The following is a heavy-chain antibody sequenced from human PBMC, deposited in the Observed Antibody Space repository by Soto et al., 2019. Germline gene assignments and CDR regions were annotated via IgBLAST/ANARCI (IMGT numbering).Heavy chain of an antibody. CDR1: GYSFTSYW. CDR2: IDPSDSYT. D-gene: IGHD2-2*01. Sequence: PGESLKISCKGSGYSFTSYWISWVRQMPGKGLEWMGRIDPSDSYTNYSPSFQGHVTISADKSISTAYLQWSSLKASDTAMYYCARHAPPYCSSTCCYACSHPRWYFDFWGQGTLVTVSA. CDR3: ARHAPPYCSSTCCYACSHPRWYFDF. V-gene: IGHV5-10-1*01. J-gene: IGHJ4*02.